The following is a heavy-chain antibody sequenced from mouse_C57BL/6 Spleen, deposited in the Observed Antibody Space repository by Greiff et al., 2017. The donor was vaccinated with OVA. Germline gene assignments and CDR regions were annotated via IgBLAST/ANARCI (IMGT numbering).Heavy chain of an antibody. CDR2: IYPSDSET. CDR3: ARESYYANPVFAY. V-gene: IGHV1-61*01. D-gene: IGHD2-1*01. CDR1: GYTFTSYW. J-gene: IGHJ3*01. Sequence: QVQLQQPGAELVRPGSSVKLSCKASGYTFTSYWMDWVKQRPGQGLEWIGNIYPSDSETHYNQKFKDKATLTVDKSSSTAYMQLSSLTSEDSAVYYCARESYYANPVFAYWGQGTLVTVSA.